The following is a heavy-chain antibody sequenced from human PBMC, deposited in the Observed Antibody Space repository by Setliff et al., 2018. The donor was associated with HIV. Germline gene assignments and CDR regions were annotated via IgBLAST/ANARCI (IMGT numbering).Heavy chain of an antibody. CDR3: ARGREPSYYYYYGMDV. CDR1: GGSFSGFY. CDR2: VTHSGST. J-gene: IGHJ6*02. Sequence: SETLSLTCAVYGGSFSGFYWTFIRQSPGKGLEWIGEVTHSGSTYYNPSLKGRVTTSIDTSKNQFSLKLNSVTAADTAVYYCARGREPSYYYYYGMDVWGQGTTVTVSS. V-gene: IGHV4-34*01.